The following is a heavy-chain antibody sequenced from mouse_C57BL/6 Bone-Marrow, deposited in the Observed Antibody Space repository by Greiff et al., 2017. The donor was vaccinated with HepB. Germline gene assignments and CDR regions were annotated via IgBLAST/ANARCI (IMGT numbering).Heavy chain of an antibody. V-gene: IGHV2-4*01. D-gene: IGHD4-1*01. CDR2: IWSGGST. Sequence: VKLVESGPGLVQPSQSLSITCTVSGFSLTSYGVHWVRQPPGKGLEWLGVIWSGGSTDYNAAFISRLSISKDNSKSQVFFKMNSLQADDTAIYYCAKKRTGSYAMDYWGQGTSVTVSS. J-gene: IGHJ4*01. CDR3: AKKRTGSYAMDY. CDR1: GFSLTSYG.